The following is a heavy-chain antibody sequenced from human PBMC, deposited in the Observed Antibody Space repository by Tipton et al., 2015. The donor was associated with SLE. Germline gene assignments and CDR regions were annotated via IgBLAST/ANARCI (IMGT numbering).Heavy chain of an antibody. J-gene: IGHJ3*01. CDR3: VSTGGSRKGSFDP. CDR2: VYYTGTT. D-gene: IGHD6-13*01. Sequence: LRLSCSVTGGSITISNYWWAWIRQPPGKGLEWIGTVYYTGTTYYNPSLKSRLTTSVDTSKNQFSLQLESVTAADTAVYFCVSTGGSRKGSFDPWGPGTTVIVSS. CDR1: GGSITISNYW. V-gene: IGHV4-39*01.